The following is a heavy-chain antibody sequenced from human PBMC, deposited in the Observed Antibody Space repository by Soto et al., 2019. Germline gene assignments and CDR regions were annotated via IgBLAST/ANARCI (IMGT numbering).Heavy chain of an antibody. J-gene: IGHJ1*01. Sequence: QVQVQESGPGLVKTSQTLSLTCTVSGDSIINGIYYWTWIRQHPGKGLEWIGHVPYSGTIYYNPSLTSRVTMSVATSKNQVSLALSSVTVADTGVYYCVRGADRYTCGFWGQGTLVTVSS. V-gene: IGHV4-31*03. CDR1: GDSIINGIYY. CDR3: VRGADRYTCGF. CDR2: VPYSGTI. D-gene: IGHD2-2*02.